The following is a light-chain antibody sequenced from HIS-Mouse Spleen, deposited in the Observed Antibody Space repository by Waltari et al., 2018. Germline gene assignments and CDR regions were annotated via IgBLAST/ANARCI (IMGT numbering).Light chain of an antibody. CDR3: CSYAGSYTWV. J-gene: IGLJ3*02. Sequence: QSALPQPASVSGSPGQSTTISCTGTSSDVGGYNYVSWYQQHPGKAPKLMIYDVSKRPSGVPDRFSGSKSGNTASLTISGLQAEDEADYYCCSYAGSYTWVFGGGTKLTVL. CDR1: SSDVGGYNY. CDR2: DVS. V-gene: IGLV2-11*01.